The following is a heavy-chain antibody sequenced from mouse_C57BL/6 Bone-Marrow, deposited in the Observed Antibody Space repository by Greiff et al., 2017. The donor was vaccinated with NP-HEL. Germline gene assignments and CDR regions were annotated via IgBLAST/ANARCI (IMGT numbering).Heavy chain of an antibody. Sequence: EVQRVESGGGLVKPGGSLKLSCAASGFTFSDYGMHWVRQAPEKGLEWVAYISSGSSTIYYADTVKGRFTISRDNAKNTLFLQMTSLRSEDTAMYYCARGRPNWAPLDYWGQGTTLTVSS. CDR1: GFTFSDYG. V-gene: IGHV5-17*01. CDR3: ARGRPNWAPLDY. J-gene: IGHJ2*01. D-gene: IGHD4-1*02. CDR2: ISSGSSTI.